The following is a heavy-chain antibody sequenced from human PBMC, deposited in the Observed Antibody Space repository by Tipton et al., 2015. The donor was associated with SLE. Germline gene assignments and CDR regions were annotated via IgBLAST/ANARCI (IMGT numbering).Heavy chain of an antibody. J-gene: IGHJ6*02. CDR1: GGTISSHS. V-gene: IGHV4-59*08. CDR3: ARAWGTGDRYYGMDV. D-gene: IGHD7-27*01. Sequence: TLSLTCTVSGGTISSHSWSWIRQPPGKGLEWIGYIYYSGCTNYNPSLKSRVTISVDTSKNQFSLKLSTVTAADTAVYYCARAWGTGDRYYGMDVWGQGTTVTVSS. CDR2: IYYSGCT.